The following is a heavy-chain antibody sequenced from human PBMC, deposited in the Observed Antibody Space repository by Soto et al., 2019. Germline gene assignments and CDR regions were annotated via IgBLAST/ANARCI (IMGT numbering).Heavy chain of an antibody. D-gene: IGHD2-21*02. J-gene: IGHJ4*02. Sequence: PGGSLRLSCAASGFTFSSYSMNWVRQAPGKGLEWVSSISSGSTYIYYTDSVKGRFTISGDNSKNTVYLQMNSLRAVDTAIYYCAKDDVSGDGLWLVSDWGQGTPVTVSS. CDR1: GFTFSSYS. CDR2: ISSGSTYI. CDR3: AKDDVSGDGLWLVSD. V-gene: IGHV3-21*04.